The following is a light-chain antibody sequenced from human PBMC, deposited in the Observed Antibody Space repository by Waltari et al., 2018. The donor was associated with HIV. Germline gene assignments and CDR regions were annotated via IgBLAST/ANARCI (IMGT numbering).Light chain of an antibody. CDR1: SRDGGNYNL. CDR2: EGI. Sequence: QSALTQPASVSGSPGPSITIPCPGSSRDGGNYNLVSWYQQHPGKAPKLMIYEGINRPSGVSNRFSGSKSGNTASLTISGLQAEDEADYYCCSYAGSSNWVFGGGTKLTVL. CDR3: CSYAGSSNWV. J-gene: IGLJ3*02. V-gene: IGLV2-23*01.